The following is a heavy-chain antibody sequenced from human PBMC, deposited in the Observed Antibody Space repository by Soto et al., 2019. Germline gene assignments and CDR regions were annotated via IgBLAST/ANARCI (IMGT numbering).Heavy chain of an antibody. CDR2: INPNSGGT. D-gene: IGHD6-19*01. CDR1: GYTFTGYY. V-gene: IGHV1-2*02. CDR3: ARDTAVADYYFDH. J-gene: IGHJ4*02. Sequence: GASVKVSCKASGYTFTGYYIHWVRQAPGQGLEWMGWINPNSGGTNYGQEFQGRVTMTRDTSISTAYMELSRLRSDDTAVYYCARDTAVADYYFDHWGQVPLVTFST.